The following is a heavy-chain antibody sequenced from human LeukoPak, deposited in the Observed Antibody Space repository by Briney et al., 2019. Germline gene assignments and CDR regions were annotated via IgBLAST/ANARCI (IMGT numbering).Heavy chain of an antibody. D-gene: IGHD6-6*01. CDR1: GFTFSSYS. CDR3: ARSQVPSSSVGGFDY. V-gene: IGHV3-21*01. J-gene: IGHJ4*02. Sequence: PGGSLRLSCAASGFTFSSYSMNWVRQAPGKGLEWVSSISSSSSYIYYADSVKGRFTISRDNAKNSLYLQMNSLRAEDTAVYYCARSQVPSSSVGGFDYWGQGTLVTVSS. CDR2: ISSSSSYI.